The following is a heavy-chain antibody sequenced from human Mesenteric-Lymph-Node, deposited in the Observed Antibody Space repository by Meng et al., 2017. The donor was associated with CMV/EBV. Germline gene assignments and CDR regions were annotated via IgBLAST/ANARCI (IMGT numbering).Heavy chain of an antibody. D-gene: IGHD5-12*01. V-gene: IGHV1-2*02. CDR1: GYTFTGYY. CDR3: AREIVPDSGYDSGGICYFDY. Sequence: ASVKVSCKASGYTFTGYYMHWVRQAPGQGLEWMGWINPNSGGTNYAQKFQGRVTMTRDTSISTAYMELSRLRSDDTAVYYCAREIVPDSGYDSGGICYFDYWGQGTLVTVSS. CDR2: INPNSGGT. J-gene: IGHJ4*02.